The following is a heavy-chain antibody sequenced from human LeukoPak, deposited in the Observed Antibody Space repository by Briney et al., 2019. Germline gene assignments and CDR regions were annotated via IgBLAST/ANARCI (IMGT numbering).Heavy chain of an antibody. CDR1: GYTFTSYY. J-gene: IGHJ4*02. CDR3: ARDVWSGPTDPPYFDY. D-gene: IGHD3-3*01. Sequence: ASVKVSCKASGYTFTSYYMHWVRQAPGQGLEWMGIINPSGGSTSYAQKFQGRVTMTRDTSTSTVYMELNSLRSEDTAVYYCARDVWSGPTDPPYFDYWGQGTLVTVSS. V-gene: IGHV1-46*01. CDR2: INPSGGST.